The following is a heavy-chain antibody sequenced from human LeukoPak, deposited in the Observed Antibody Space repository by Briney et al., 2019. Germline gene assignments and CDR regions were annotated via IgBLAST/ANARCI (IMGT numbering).Heavy chain of an antibody. Sequence: GGSLRLSCAASGFTFSSYGMHWVRQAPGKGLEWVAVISYDGSNKYYAVSVKGRFTISRDNSKNTLYLQMNSLRAEDTAVYYCAKDWNYYGSGSYYDYWGQGTLVTVSS. CDR3: AKDWNYYGSGSYYDY. CDR1: GFTFSSYG. J-gene: IGHJ4*02. V-gene: IGHV3-30*18. D-gene: IGHD3-10*01. CDR2: ISYDGSNK.